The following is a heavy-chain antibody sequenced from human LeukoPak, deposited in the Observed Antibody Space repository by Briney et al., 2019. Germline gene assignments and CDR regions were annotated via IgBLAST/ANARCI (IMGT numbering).Heavy chain of an antibody. Sequence: SETLSLTCTVSGGSISSYYWSWIRQPPGKGLEWIGYIYYSGSTNYNPSLKSRVTISVDTSKNQFSLKLSSVTAADTAVYYCASTQEMATSYYFDYWGQGTLVTVSS. J-gene: IGHJ4*02. D-gene: IGHD5-24*01. CDR2: IYYSGST. CDR3: ASTQEMATSYYFDY. V-gene: IGHV4-59*08. CDR1: GGSISSYY.